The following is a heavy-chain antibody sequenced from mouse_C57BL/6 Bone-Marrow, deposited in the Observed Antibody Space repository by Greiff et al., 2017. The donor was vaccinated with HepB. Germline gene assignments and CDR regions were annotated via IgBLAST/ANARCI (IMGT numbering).Heavy chain of an antibody. CDR2: ISGGGGNT. J-gene: IGHJ3*01. CDR3: ARQVGFAY. Sequence: DVQLVESGGGLVKPGGSLKLSCAASGFTFSSYTMSWVRQTPEKRLEWVATISGGGGNTYYPDSVKGRFTISRDNAKNTLYLQMSSLRSEDTALYYCARQVGFAYWGQGTLVTVSA. CDR1: GFTFSSYT. V-gene: IGHV5-9*01.